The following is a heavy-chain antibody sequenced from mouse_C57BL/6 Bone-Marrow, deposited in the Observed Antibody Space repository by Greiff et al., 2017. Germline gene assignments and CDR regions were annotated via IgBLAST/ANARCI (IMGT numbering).Heavy chain of an antibody. CDR3: ARRPYYSILAY. Sequence: VQVVESGAELARPGASVKMSCKASGYTFTSYTMHWVKQRPGQGLEWIGYINPSSGHTKYNQKFKDKATLTADKSSSTAYMQLSSLTSEDSAVYYCARRPYYSILAYWGQGTLVTVSA. D-gene: IGHD2-5*01. V-gene: IGHV1-4*01. CDR2: INPSSGHT. J-gene: IGHJ3*01. CDR1: GYTFTSYT.